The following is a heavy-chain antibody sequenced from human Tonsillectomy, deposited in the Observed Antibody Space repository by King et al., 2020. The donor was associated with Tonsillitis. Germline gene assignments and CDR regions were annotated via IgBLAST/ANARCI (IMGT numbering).Heavy chain of an antibody. D-gene: IGHD5-12*01. CDR1: GFTFSSYS. V-gene: IGHV3-21*01. J-gene: IGHJ4*02. Sequence: QLVQSGGGLVKPGGSLRLSCAASGFTFSSYSMNWVRQAPGKGLEWVSSISSSSGYIYYADSVKGRFTISRDNAKNSLYLQMNSLRAEDTAVYYCARDLYDYQFDYWGQGTLVTVSS. CDR3: ARDLYDYQFDY. CDR2: ISSSSGYI.